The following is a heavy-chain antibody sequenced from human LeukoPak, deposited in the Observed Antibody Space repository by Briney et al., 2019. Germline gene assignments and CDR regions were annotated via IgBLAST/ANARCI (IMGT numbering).Heavy chain of an antibody. V-gene: IGHV1-46*01. D-gene: IGHD5-18*01. Sequence: ASVKVSCKASGYTFTSYYMHWVRQAPGQGLEWMGIINPSGGSASYAQMFQGRVTMTRDTSTSTVYMELSSLRSEDTAAYYCARAGGRLRGIQLWLRSAFDYWGQGTLVTVSS. CDR1: GYTFTSYY. CDR3: ARAGGRLRGIQLWLRSAFDY. CDR2: INPSGGSA. J-gene: IGHJ4*02.